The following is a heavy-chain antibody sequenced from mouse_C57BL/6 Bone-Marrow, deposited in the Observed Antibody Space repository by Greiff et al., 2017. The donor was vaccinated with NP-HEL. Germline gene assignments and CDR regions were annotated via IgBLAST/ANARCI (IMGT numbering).Heavy chain of an antibody. CDR3: ARPHYYGSSGYYFDY. V-gene: IGHV5-17*01. Sequence: DVMLVESGGGLVKPGGSLKLSCAASGFTFSDYGMHWVRQAPEKGLEWVAYISSGSSTIYYADTVKGRFTISRDNAKNTLFLQMTSLRSEDTAMYYCARPHYYGSSGYYFDYWGQGTTLTVSS. CDR1: GFTFSDYG. J-gene: IGHJ2*01. CDR2: ISSGSSTI. D-gene: IGHD1-1*01.